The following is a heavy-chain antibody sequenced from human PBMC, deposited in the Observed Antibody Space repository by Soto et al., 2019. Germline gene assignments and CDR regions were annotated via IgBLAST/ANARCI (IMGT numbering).Heavy chain of an antibody. D-gene: IGHD3-16*01. J-gene: IGHJ5*02. CDR3: AKELNQGVPTPNWFDP. V-gene: IGHV3-23*01. CDR1: GFTFSSYA. Sequence: GGSLRLSCAASGFTFSSYAMSWVRQAPGKGLEWVSAISGSGGSTYYADSVKGRFTISRDNSKNTLYLQMNSLRAEDTAVYYCAKELNQGVPTPNWFDPWGQGTLVTVSS. CDR2: ISGSGGST.